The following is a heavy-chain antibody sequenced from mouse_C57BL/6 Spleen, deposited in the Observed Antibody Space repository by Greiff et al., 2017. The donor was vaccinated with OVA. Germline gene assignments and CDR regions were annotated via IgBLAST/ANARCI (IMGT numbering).Heavy chain of an antibody. CDR1: GYTFTSYW. CDR2: IDPSDSYT. D-gene: IGHD4-1*01. Sequence: QVQLQQPGAELVMPGASVKLSCKASGYTFTSYWMHWVKQRPGQGLEWIGEIDPSDSYTNYNQKFKGKSTLTVDKSSSTAYMQLSSLTSEDSAVYYCARGGLGRVDYWGQGTTLTVSS. J-gene: IGHJ2*01. CDR3: ARGGLGRVDY. V-gene: IGHV1-69*01.